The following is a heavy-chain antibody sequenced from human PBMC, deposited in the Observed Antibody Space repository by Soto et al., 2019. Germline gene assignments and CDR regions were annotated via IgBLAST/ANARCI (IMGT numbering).Heavy chain of an antibody. D-gene: IGHD3-3*01. CDR1: GGSISSGDYY. J-gene: IGHJ6*02. Sequence: SETLSLTCTVSGGSISSGDYYWSWIRQPPGKGLEWIGYIYYSGSTYYNPSLKSRVTISVDTSKNQFSLKLSSVTAADTAVYYCARAIRDYDFWSGYYPPPRPNYYYYGMDVWGQGTTVTVSS. CDR2: IYYSGST. CDR3: ARAIRDYDFWSGYYPPPRPNYYYYGMDV. V-gene: IGHV4-30-4*01.